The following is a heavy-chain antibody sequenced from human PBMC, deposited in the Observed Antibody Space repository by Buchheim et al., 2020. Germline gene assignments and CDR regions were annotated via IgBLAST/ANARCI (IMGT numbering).Heavy chain of an antibody. J-gene: IGHJ6*02. D-gene: IGHD6-6*01. CDR3: ARGVAARGLDYYGMDV. Sequence: EVQLVESGGGLVQPGGSLRLSCAASGFTFSSYSMNWVRQAPGKGLEWVSYISSSSSTIYYADSVNGRFTISRDNAKNSLYRQMNSLRAEDTAVYYCARGVAARGLDYYGMDVWGQGTT. CDR1: GFTFSSYS. V-gene: IGHV3-48*04. CDR2: ISSSSSTI.